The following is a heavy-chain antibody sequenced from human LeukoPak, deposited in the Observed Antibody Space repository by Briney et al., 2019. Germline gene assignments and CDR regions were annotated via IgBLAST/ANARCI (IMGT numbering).Heavy chain of an antibody. J-gene: IGHJ4*02. CDR2: INHGGST. D-gene: IGHD2-15*01. Sequence: SETLSLTCAVYGGSFSGYYWSWIRQPPGKGLEWIGEINHGGSTNYNPSLKSRVTISVDTSKNQFSLKLSSVTAADTAVYYCARVSGYCSGGSCYYFDYWGQGTLVTVSS. CDR1: GGSFSGYY. V-gene: IGHV4-34*01. CDR3: ARVSGYCSGGSCYYFDY.